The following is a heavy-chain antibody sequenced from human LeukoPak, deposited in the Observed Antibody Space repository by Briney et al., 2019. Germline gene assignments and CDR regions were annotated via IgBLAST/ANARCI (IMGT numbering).Heavy chain of an antibody. CDR1: GFTFNSFG. Sequence: GGSLRLSCAASGFTFNSFGMHWVRQAPGKGLEWVAVISYDGSNKYYADSVKGRFTISRDNSKNTLYLQMNSLRAEDTAVYYCARASRSIAARFDYWGQGTLVTVSS. CDR2: ISYDGSNK. D-gene: IGHD6-6*01. J-gene: IGHJ4*02. CDR3: ARASRSIAARFDY. V-gene: IGHV3-30*03.